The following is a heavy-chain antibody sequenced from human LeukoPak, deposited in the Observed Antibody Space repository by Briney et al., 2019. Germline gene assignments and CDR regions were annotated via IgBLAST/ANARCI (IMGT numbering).Heavy chain of an antibody. V-gene: IGHV1-46*01. CDR2: INPSGGST. Sequence: ASVKVSCKASGYTFTSYYMHWVRQAPGQGLEWMGIINPSGGSTSYAQKFAGRVTMTRDMSTSTVYMELSSLRSEATAVYYCARDRGATSPANWFDPWGQGTLVTVSS. CDR1: GYTFTSYY. J-gene: IGHJ5*02. D-gene: IGHD1-26*01. CDR3: ARDRGATSPANWFDP.